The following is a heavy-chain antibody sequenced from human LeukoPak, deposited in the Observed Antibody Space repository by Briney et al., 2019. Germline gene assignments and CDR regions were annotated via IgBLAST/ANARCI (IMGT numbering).Heavy chain of an antibody. CDR2: INSDGSAT. Sequence: GGSLRLSCAASGFTFSSYWMSWVRHAPGKGLMWVSQINSDGSATSCADPVKGRCTISRDNAKNMLYLEMNSLRVEDTAVYFCTRDHGLDVWGQGTTVTVSS. V-gene: IGHV3-74*01. CDR1: GFTFSSYW. J-gene: IGHJ6*02. CDR3: TRDHGLDV.